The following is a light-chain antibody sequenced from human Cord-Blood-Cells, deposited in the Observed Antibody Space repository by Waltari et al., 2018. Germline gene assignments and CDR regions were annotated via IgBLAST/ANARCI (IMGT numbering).Light chain of an antibody. CDR2: EGS. V-gene: IGLV2-23*01. J-gene: IGLJ2*01. Sequence: QSALTQPASVSGSPGQSITISCTGTSSDVGSYYLVSWYQQHPGKAPKLMIYEGSKRPSGVSNRSSGSKSGNTASLTITGLQAEDEADYYCCSYAGSSTLVVFGGGTKLTVL. CDR3: CSYAGSSTLVV. CDR1: SSDVGSYYL.